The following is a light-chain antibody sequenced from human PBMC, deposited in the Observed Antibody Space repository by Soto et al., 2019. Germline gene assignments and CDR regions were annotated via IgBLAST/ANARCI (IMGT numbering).Light chain of an antibody. CDR1: QSISSW. CDR2: KAS. V-gene: IGKV1-5*03. CDR3: QQYNSYST. Sequence: DVEMTQSTSTLSASVGDRVTITCRASQSISSWLAWYQQKPGKAPKLLIYKASSLESGVPSRFSGSGSGTEFTLTISSLKHDDFATYYCQQYNSYSTFGQGTKV. J-gene: IGKJ1*01.